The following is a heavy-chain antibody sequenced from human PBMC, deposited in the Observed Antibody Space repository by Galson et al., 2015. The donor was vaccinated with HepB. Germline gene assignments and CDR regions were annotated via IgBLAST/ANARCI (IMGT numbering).Heavy chain of an antibody. J-gene: IGHJ3*02. CDR3: ARDTYHGVVIAHDAFDI. CDR1: GYTFNTYG. CDR2: ISAYNGNT. D-gene: IGHD3-3*01. Sequence: SVKVSCKASGYTFNTYGISWVRQAPGQGLEWMGWISAYNGNTNYAQKVQGRVTMTTDTSTSTAYMELRSLRSDDTAVYYCARDTYHGVVIAHDAFDIWGQGTMVTVSS. V-gene: IGHV1-18*01.